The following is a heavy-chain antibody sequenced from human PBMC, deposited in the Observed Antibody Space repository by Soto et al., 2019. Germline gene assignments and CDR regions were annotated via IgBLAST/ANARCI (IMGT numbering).Heavy chain of an antibody. CDR3: ARDYDVVAAFLPSIDY. V-gene: IGHV1-3*01. D-gene: IGHD3-16*01. CDR1: GYTFTSYA. Sequence: ASVKVSCKASGYTFTSYAMHWVRQAPGQRLEWMGWINAGNGNTKYSQKFQGRVTITRDTSASTAYMELSSLRAEDRAVYYCARDYDVVAAFLPSIDYWGQGTLVTVSS. CDR2: INAGNGNT. J-gene: IGHJ4*02.